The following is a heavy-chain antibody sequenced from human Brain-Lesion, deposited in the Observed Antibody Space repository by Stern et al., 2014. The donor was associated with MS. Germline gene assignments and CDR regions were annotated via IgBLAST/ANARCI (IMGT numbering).Heavy chain of an antibody. CDR2: IYWDNDK. J-gene: IGHJ4*02. CDR1: GFSPRTDGAC. CDR3: AHRRPHYASWDNGDFDY. Sequence: QITLKESGPALVTPTHTLTLTCTFSGFSPRTDGACVGWVRQPPGQALESLALIYWDNDKRYSPSLRSRLTITKDTSRNQVVLTMTNMDPVDTATYYCAHRRPHYASWDNGDFDYWGQGALVTVSS. D-gene: IGHD3-3*01. V-gene: IGHV2-5*02.